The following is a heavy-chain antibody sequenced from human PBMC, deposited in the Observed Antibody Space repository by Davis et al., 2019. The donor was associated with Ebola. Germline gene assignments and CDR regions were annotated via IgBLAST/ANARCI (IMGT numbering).Heavy chain of an antibody. CDR1: GFTFSAYS. D-gene: IGHD2-2*01. V-gene: IGHV3-48*04. CDR3: ARVMGVVVVPAAFDP. J-gene: IGHJ5*02. Sequence: GESLKISCAGSGFTFSAYSMNWVRQAPGKGLEWVSHISGSSNIIYYADSVKGRFTISRDNAKNSLYLQMNSLRAEDTAVYYCARVMGVVVVPAAFDPWGQGTLVTVSS. CDR2: ISGSSNII.